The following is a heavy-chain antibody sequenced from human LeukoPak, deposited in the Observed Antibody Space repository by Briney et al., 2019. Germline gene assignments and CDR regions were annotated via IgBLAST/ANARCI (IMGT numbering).Heavy chain of an antibody. V-gene: IGHV3-30-3*01. CDR3: ARERADDIQIRDYYYYGMDV. J-gene: IGHJ6*02. CDR2: ISYDGSNK. D-gene: IGHD3-9*01. CDR1: GFTFSSYA. Sequence: GRSLRLSCAASGFTFSSYAMHWVRQAPGKGLEWVAVISYDGSNKYYADSVKGRFTISRDNSKNTLYLQMNSLRAEDTAVYYCARERADDIQIRDYYYYGMDVWGQGTTVTVSS.